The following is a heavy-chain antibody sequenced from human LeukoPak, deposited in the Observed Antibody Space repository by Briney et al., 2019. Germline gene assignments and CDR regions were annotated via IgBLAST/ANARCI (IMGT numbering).Heavy chain of an antibody. CDR2: IYYSGST. Sequence: PSETLSLTCTVSGGSISSYYWSWIRQPPGKGLEWIGYIYYSGSTNYNPSLKSRVTLSVDTSKNQFSLKLSSVTAADTAVYYCARIGLFNWFDPWGQGTLVTVSS. V-gene: IGHV4-59*01. D-gene: IGHD3-16*01. CDR3: ARIGLFNWFDP. CDR1: GGSISSYY. J-gene: IGHJ5*02.